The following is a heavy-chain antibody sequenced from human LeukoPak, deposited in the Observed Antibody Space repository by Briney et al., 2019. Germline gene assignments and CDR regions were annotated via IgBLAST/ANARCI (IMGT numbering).Heavy chain of an antibody. CDR1: GFTFSSYW. Sequence: GSLRLSCAASGFTFSSYWMRWVRQAPGKGLEWVANIKQDGSEKYYVDSVKGRFTISRDNAKNSLYLQMNSLRAEDTAVYYCAREGGGYSYGYPGFPHYYGMDVWGQGTTVTVSS. CDR2: IKQDGSEK. J-gene: IGHJ6*02. V-gene: IGHV3-7*01. CDR3: AREGGGYSYGYPGFPHYYGMDV. D-gene: IGHD5-18*01.